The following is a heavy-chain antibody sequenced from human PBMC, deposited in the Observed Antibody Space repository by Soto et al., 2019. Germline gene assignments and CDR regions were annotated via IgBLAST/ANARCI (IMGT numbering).Heavy chain of an antibody. Sequence: GASVDVSCKASGFAFTSYGISWVRQAPGQGLEWMGWISAYNGNTNYAQKLQGRVTMTTDTSTSTAYMELRSLRSDDTAVYYCAVTYSSGWYSFDYWGQGTLVTVSS. CDR3: AVTYSSGWYSFDY. CDR1: GFAFTSYG. D-gene: IGHD6-19*01. CDR2: ISAYNGNT. V-gene: IGHV1-18*01. J-gene: IGHJ4*02.